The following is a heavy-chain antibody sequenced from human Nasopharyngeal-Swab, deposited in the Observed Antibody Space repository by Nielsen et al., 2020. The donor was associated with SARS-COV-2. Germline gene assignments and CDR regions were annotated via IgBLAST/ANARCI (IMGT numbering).Heavy chain of an antibody. D-gene: IGHD4-11*01. J-gene: IGHJ6*03. Sequence: GGSLRLSCAASGFTFSSYAMSWVRQAPGKGLEWVSAISGSGGSTYYADSVKGRFTISRDNSKNTLYLQMNSLRAEDTAVYYCAKGNYAYYYYYYMDVWGKGTTVTVPS. CDR1: GFTFSSYA. V-gene: IGHV3-23*01. CDR2: ISGSGGST. CDR3: AKGNYAYYYYYYMDV.